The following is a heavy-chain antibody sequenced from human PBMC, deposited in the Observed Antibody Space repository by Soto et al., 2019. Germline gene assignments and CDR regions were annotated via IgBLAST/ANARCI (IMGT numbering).Heavy chain of an antibody. Sequence: PSETLSLTCTVSGGSIRDYFWTWIRQPPGKGLEWIGYIYYSGRTNYNPSLESRVSISVDTSKNHFSLQLRSVTAADTAVYYCARVGGDDFGDSGGFDYWGQGTLVTVSS. D-gene: IGHD4-17*01. J-gene: IGHJ4*02. V-gene: IGHV4-59*01. CDR3: ARVGGDDFGDSGGFDY. CDR2: IYYSGRT. CDR1: GGSIRDYF.